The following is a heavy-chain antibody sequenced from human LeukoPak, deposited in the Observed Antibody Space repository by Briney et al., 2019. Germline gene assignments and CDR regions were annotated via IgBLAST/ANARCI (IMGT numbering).Heavy chain of an antibody. Sequence: PSETLSLTCTVSGGSISSSSYFWGWIRQPPGKGLEWIGYIYYSGSTNYNPSLKSRVTISVDTSKNQFSLKLSSVTAADTAVYYCARVRDWNYVWFDPWGQGTLVTVSS. CDR1: GGSISSSSYF. V-gene: IGHV4-61*05. CDR2: IYYSGST. CDR3: ARVRDWNYVWFDP. J-gene: IGHJ5*02. D-gene: IGHD1-7*01.